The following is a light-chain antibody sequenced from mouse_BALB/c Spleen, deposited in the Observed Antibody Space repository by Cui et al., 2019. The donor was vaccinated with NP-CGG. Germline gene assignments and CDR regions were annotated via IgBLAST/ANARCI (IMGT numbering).Light chain of an antibody. CDR3: ALWYSNHWV. Sequence: AVVTQDTGLTTSPGKPGTLTCRSSSGAVTTSNYANWVQEKPDHLFTGLIGGTNNRAPGVPARFSGSLIGDKAALTITGAQTEDEAIYFCALWYSNHWVFGGGTKLTVL. V-gene: IGLV1*01. CDR2: GTN. J-gene: IGLJ1*01. CDR1: SGAVTTSNY.